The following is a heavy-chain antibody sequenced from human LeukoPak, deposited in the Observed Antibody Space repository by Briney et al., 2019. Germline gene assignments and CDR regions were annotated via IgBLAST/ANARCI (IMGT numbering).Heavy chain of an antibody. D-gene: IGHD4/OR15-4a*01. J-gene: IGHJ3*02. CDR2: ISYSGST. CDR1: GGSISSSRYY. V-gene: IGHV4-39*01. CDR3: ARPSDGGNYHDPFDI. Sequence: PSETLSLTCTVSGGSISSSRYYWAWIRQPPGKGLDWIGSISYSGSTYYNSSLKSRLTISVDTSKNQFSLRLSSVTAADTAVYYCARPSDGGNYHDPFDIWGQGTMATVSS.